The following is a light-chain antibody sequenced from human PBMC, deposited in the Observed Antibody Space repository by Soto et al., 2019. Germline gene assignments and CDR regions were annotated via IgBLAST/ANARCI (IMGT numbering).Light chain of an antibody. CDR3: SSYTNINTRACV. V-gene: IGLV2-14*01. CDR1: SGDIGSYNR. J-gene: IGLJ1*01. CDR2: EVT. Sequence: QSALTQPASVSGYPGQSSTISCTGTSGDIGSYNRVSWYQQHPGKAPKLIIYEVTDRPSGVSNRFSGSKSGNTASLTISGLQAEDEAEYYCSSYTNINTRACVFGTGTKVTVL.